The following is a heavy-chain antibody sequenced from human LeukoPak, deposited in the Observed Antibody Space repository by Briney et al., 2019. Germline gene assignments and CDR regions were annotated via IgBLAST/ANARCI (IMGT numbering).Heavy chain of an antibody. CDR1: NYTFNNYG. CDR2: ISPYNGNK. CDR3: ARDESVVGVVINDY. D-gene: IGHD3-3*01. V-gene: IGHV1-18*01. J-gene: IGHJ4*02. Sequence: ASVKVSCKAYNYTFNNYGFSWVRQAPGQGLEWMGWISPYNGNKKYTQKLQGRVTMTTDTSTSTAYMELRDLRSDDTAVYFCARDESVVGVVINDYWGQGTLVIVSS.